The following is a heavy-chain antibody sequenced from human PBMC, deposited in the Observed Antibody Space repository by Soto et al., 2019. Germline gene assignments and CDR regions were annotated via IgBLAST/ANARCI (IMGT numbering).Heavy chain of an antibody. CDR3: AKEGTPTLLGYCSGGSCYSSFDY. V-gene: IGHV3-23*01. J-gene: IGHJ4*02. CDR2: ISGSGGST. CDR1: GFTFSSYA. Sequence: GGSLRLSCAASGFTFSSYAMSWVRQAPGKGLEWVSAISGSGGSTYYADSVKGRFTISRDNSKNTLYLEMNSLRAEDTAVYYCAKEGTPTLLGYCSGGSCYSSFDYWGQGTLVTVSS. D-gene: IGHD2-15*01.